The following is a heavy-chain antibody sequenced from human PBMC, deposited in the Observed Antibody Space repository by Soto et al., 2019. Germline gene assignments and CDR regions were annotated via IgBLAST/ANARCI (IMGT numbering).Heavy chain of an antibody. CDR1: GFTFSNAW. V-gene: IGHV5-10-1*01. D-gene: IGHD6-13*01. CDR3: ARLGYSSSWYEYYGMDV. CDR2: FDPSDSYT. Sequence: GSLRLSCAASGFTFSNAWMSWVRQAPGKGLEGMGRFDPSDSYTNYSPSFQGHVTISADKSISTAYLQWSSLKASDTAMYYCARLGYSSSWYEYYGMDVWGQGTTVTVSS. J-gene: IGHJ6*02.